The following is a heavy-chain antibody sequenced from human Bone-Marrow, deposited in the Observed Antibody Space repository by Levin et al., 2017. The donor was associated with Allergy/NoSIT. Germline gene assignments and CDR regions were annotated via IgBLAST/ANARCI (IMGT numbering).Heavy chain of an antibody. Sequence: ASVKVSCKASGYTFTSYDINWVRQATGQGLEWMGWMNPNSGNTGYAQKFQGRVTMTRNTSISTAYMELSSLRSEDTAVYYCARALRASIAVAGSSPFDYWGQGTLVTVSS. CDR3: ARALRASIAVAGSSPFDY. V-gene: IGHV1-8*01. J-gene: IGHJ4*02. D-gene: IGHD6-19*01. CDR1: GYTFTSYD. CDR2: MNPNSGNT.